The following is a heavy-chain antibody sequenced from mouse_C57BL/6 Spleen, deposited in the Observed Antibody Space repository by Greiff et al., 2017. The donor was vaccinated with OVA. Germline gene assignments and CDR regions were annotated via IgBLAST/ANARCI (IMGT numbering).Heavy chain of an antibody. CDR1: GYTFTSYW. CDR3: ARGGDGGFAY. CDR2: IYPGSGST. J-gene: IGHJ3*01. V-gene: IGHV1-55*01. Sequence: QVQLQQPGAELVKPGASVKMSCKASGYTFTSYWITWVKQRPGQGLEWIGDIYPGSGSTNYTEKFKSKATLTVDKSSSTAYLQLSSLTSEDSAVWYCARGGDGGFAYWGKGTLVTVSA.